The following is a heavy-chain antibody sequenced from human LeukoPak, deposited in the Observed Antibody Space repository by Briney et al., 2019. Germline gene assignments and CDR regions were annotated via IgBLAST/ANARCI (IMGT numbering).Heavy chain of an antibody. CDR2: ISTIGDRT. CDR3: AKCTTGNAHYPIDY. J-gene: IGHJ4*02. V-gene: IGHV3-64*04. CDR1: GFTFNSYA. Sequence: GGSLRLSCSTSGFTFNSYALHWVRQAPGKGLEYISAISTIGDRTYYADSVKGRFTISRDNSRNTLYLQMNSLRAEDSAVFYCAKCTTGNAHYPIDYWGQGALVTVSS. D-gene: IGHD4-17*01.